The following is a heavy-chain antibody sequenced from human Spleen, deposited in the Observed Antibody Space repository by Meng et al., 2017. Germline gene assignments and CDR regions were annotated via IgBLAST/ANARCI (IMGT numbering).Heavy chain of an antibody. J-gene: IGHJ5*02. CDR1: GNIFTAHD. CDR3: AGDYGDFLEFDP. Sequence: QVRLVQSGAEVTKPGASVKASSQASGNIFTAHDVHWVRQAPGEGLEWMGRINPNSGATNYAQKFQGRVTMSRDTSISTVYMELSRLRSVDTAVYYCAGDYGDFLEFDPWGQGTLVTASS. CDR2: INPNSGAT. V-gene: IGHV1-2*06. D-gene: IGHD4-17*01.